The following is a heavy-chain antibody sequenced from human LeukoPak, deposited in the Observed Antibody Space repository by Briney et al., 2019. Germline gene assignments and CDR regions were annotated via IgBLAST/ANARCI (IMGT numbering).Heavy chain of an antibody. D-gene: IGHD6-19*01. CDR3: ARVSSSGWYWDY. Sequence: GRSLRLSCAASGFTFSSYGMHWVRQAPGKGLEWVAVIWYDGSNKYYADSVKGRFTISRDNSKNTLYLQMNSLRAEDTAVYYCARVSSSGWYWDYWGQGTLVTVSS. CDR1: GFTFSSYG. J-gene: IGHJ4*02. CDR2: IWYDGSNK. V-gene: IGHV3-33*01.